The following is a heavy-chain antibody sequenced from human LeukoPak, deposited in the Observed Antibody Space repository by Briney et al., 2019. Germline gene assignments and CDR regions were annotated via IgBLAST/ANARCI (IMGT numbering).Heavy chain of an antibody. V-gene: IGHV3-23*01. CDR1: GFPFSEYS. J-gene: IGHJ6*02. Sequence: PGGSLRLSCAASGFPFSEYSMNWVRQAPGKGLEWVSAISGSGGSTYYADSVKGRFTISRDNSKDTLYLQMNSLRAEDTAVYYCAKRGGYTRYPDLLGMDVWGQGTTVTVSS. D-gene: IGHD5-12*01. CDR3: AKRGGYTRYPDLLGMDV. CDR2: ISGSGGST.